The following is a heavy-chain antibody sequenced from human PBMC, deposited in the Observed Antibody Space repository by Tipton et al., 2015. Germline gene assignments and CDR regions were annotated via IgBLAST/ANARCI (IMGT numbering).Heavy chain of an antibody. CDR2: IGTAGDT. CDR3: ARSGGYGWDH. J-gene: IGHJ4*02. CDR1: GFTFSSS. V-gene: IGHV3-13*01. D-gene: IGHD5-12*01. Sequence: SLRLSCAASGFTFSSSMHWVRQTTGKGLEWVSAIGTAGDTYSAGSVKGRFTISREDAKNSLYLQMNSLRPEDTAVYYCARSGGYGWDHWGQGTLVTVSS.